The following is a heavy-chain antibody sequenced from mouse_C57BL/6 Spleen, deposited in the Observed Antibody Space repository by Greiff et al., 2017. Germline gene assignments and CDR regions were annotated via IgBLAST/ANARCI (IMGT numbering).Heavy chain of an antibody. V-gene: IGHV1-81*01. CDR1: GYTFTSYG. J-gene: IGHJ3*01. CDR2: IYPRSGNT. Sequence: QVTLKESGAELARPGASVKLSCKASGYTFTSYGISWVKQRTGQGLEWIGEIYPRSGNTYYNEKFKGKATLTADKSSSTAYMELRSLTSEDSAVYFCARDGSDPWFAYWGQGTLVTVSA. CDR3: ARDGSDPWFAY. D-gene: IGHD1-1*01.